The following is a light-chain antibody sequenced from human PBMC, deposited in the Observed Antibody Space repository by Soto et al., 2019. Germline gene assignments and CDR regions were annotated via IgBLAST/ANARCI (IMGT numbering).Light chain of an antibody. CDR2: GNS. CDR3: QSYDSSLSGYV. CDR1: SSNIGAGYD. J-gene: IGLJ1*01. Sequence: VLTQPPSVSGAPGQRVTISCTGSSSNIGAGYDVHWYQQLPGTAPKLLIYGNSNRPSGVPDRFSGSKSGTSASLAITGLQAEDEADYYCQSYDSSLSGYVFGTGTKV. V-gene: IGLV1-40*01.